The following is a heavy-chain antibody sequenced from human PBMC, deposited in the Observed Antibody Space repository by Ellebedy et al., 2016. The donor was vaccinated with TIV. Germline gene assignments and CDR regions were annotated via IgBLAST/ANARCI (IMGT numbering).Heavy chain of an antibody. CDR1: GFTFFSYA. J-gene: IGHJ6*02. CDR2: IRNSGGST. D-gene: IGHD1-26*01. Sequence: PGGSLRLSCAASGFTFFSYAMNWVRQAPGKGLEGVSSIRNSGGSTHYADSVKGRFTISRDNSKTTLYLQMNSLKAEDTAVYYCAKYNSGTYYYYGMDVWGQGTTVTVSS. V-gene: IGHV3-23*01. CDR3: AKYNSGTYYYYGMDV.